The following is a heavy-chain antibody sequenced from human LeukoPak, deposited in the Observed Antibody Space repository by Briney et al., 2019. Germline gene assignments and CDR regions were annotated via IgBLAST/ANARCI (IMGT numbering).Heavy chain of an antibody. CDR3: ARHMYYDILTGYADFDY. CDR1: GFTFSSYG. Sequence: SGGSLRLSCGASGFTFSSYGMHWVRQAPGKGLEWVAVIWYDGSNKYYADSVKGRFTISRDNSKNTLYLQMNSLRAEDTAMYYCARHMYYDILTGYADFDYWGQGTLVTVSS. J-gene: IGHJ4*02. D-gene: IGHD3-9*01. V-gene: IGHV3-33*01. CDR2: IWYDGSNK.